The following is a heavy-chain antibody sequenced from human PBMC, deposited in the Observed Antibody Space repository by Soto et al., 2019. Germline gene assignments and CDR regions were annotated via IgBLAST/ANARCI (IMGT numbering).Heavy chain of an antibody. D-gene: IGHD4-17*01. CDR1: GFTVSSNY. J-gene: IGHJ4*02. CDR2: IYSGGST. CDR3: ARDGLYGEYVDY. V-gene: IGHV3-53*01. Sequence: LRLSCAASGFTVSSNYMGWVRQAPGKGLEWVSVIYSGGSTYYADSVKGRFTISRDNSKNTLYLQMNSLRAEDTAVYYCARDGLYGEYVDYWGQGTLVTVSS.